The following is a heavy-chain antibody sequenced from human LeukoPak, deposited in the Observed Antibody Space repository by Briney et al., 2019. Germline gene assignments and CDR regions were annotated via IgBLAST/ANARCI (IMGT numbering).Heavy chain of an antibody. Sequence: GGSLRLSCAASGFTFSDYYMSWIRQAPGKGLEWVSYISSSGSTIYYADSVKGRFTISRDNAKNSLYLQMNSLRAEDTAVYYRARDVYGSGSYYKGPIDYWGQGTLVTVSS. V-gene: IGHV3-11*01. J-gene: IGHJ4*02. CDR2: ISSSGSTI. CDR1: GFTFSDYY. CDR3: ARDVYGSGSYYKGPIDY. D-gene: IGHD3-10*01.